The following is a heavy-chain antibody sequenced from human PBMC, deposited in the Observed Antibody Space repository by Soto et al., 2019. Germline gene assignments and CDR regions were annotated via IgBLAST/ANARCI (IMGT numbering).Heavy chain of an antibody. Sequence: GASVKVSCKASGGTFSSYAISWVRQAPGQGLEWMGGIIPIFGTANYPQKFQGRVTITADKSTSTVYMELSSLRSEETAVYYCASRPLDIVVVPARYYYYGMDVWGQGTTVTVSS. V-gene: IGHV1-69*06. D-gene: IGHD2-2*03. J-gene: IGHJ6*02. CDR1: GGTFSSYA. CDR2: IIPIFGTA. CDR3: ASRPLDIVVVPARYYYYGMDV.